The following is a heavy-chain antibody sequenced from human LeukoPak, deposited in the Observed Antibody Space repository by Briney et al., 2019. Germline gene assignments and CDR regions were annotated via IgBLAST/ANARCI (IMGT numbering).Heavy chain of an antibody. CDR2: VWNDGSYK. D-gene: IGHD2-8*02. Sequence: GGSLRLSCAASGFTFSSSGMHWVRQAPGKGLQWVAVVWNDGSYKYYADSVKGRFTISRDNSKNMLYLQMNSLRAEDTAVYYCARDYLVGCTDTICYPIDYWGQGTLVTVSS. CDR3: ARDYLVGCTDTICYPIDY. J-gene: IGHJ4*02. V-gene: IGHV3-30*19. CDR1: GFTFSSSG.